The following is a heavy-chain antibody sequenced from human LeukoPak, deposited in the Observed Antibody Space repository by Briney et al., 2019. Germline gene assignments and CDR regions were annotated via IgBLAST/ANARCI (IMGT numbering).Heavy chain of an antibody. J-gene: IGHJ5*02. CDR1: GFTFSSYS. CDR2: ISSSSSYI. Sequence: GGSLRLSCAASGFTFSSYSMNWVRQAPGKGMEWVSSISSSSSYIYYADSVKGRFTISRDNAKNSLYLQMNSLRAEDTAVYYCARDVQSGSYDNWFDPWGQGTLVTVSS. D-gene: IGHD1-26*01. CDR3: ARDVQSGSYDNWFDP. V-gene: IGHV3-21*01.